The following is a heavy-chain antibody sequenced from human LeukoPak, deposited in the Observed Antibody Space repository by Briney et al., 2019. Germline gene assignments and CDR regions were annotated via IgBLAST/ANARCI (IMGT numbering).Heavy chain of an antibody. Sequence: GGSLRLSCAASGFTFSSYAMSWVRQAPGKRLEWVSAISGSGGSTYYADSVRGRFTISRDNSKNTLYLQMNSLRAEDTAVYYCAKSPYSSPTYYFDYWGPGTLVTVSS. J-gene: IGHJ4*02. V-gene: IGHV3-23*01. CDR1: GFTFSSYA. CDR2: ISGSGGST. D-gene: IGHD6-13*01. CDR3: AKSPYSSPTYYFDY.